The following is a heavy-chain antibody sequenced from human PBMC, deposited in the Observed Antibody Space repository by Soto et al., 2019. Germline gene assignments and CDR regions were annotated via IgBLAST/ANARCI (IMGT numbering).Heavy chain of an antibody. D-gene: IGHD3-22*01. CDR1: GGSISSGDYY. CDR3: ARVTAMIVVTIDY. V-gene: IGHV4-30-4*01. CDR2: IYYSGST. Sequence: SETLSLTCTVSGGSISSGDYYWSWIRQPPGKGLEWIGYIYYSGSTYYNPSLKSRVTISVDTSKNQFSLKLSSVTAADTAVYYCARVTAMIVVTIDYWGQGTLVTVSS. J-gene: IGHJ4*02.